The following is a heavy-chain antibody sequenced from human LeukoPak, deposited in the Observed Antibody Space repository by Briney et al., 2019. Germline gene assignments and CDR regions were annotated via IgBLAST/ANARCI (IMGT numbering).Heavy chain of an antibody. D-gene: IGHD4-23*01. V-gene: IGHV4-59*01. CDR2: IYYNGST. CDR3: ARRWRGYYYMDV. Sequence: KPSETLSLTCTVSGGSISSYYWNWIRQPPGKGLEWIGYIYYNGSTNYNASLKSRVTISVATSRNQFSLKLSSVTAADTAVYYCARRWRGYYYMDVWGKGTTVSVSS. J-gene: IGHJ6*03. CDR1: GGSISSYY.